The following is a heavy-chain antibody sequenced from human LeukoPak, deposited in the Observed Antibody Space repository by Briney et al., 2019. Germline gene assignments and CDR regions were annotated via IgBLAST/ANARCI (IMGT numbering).Heavy chain of an antibody. D-gene: IGHD3-3*01. V-gene: IGHV3-11*04. J-gene: IGHJ4*02. CDR1: GFTFSDYY. CDR3: ARGNNFWSGYYGYFDY. CDR2: ISSSGSTI. Sequence: GGSLRLSCAASGFTFSDYYMSWIRQAPGKGLEWVSYISSSGSTIYYADSVKGRFTISRDNAKNSLYLQMNSLSAEDTAVYYCARGNNFWSGYYGYFDYWGQGTLVTVSS.